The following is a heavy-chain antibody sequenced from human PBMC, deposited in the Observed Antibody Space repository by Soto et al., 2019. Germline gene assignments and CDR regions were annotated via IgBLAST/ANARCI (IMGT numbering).Heavy chain of an antibody. Sequence: AGGSLRLSCAASGFICSSYDMSWVRQTPGKGLEWVSTILVDGRTFYVDSVKGRLTISRDNSKNTVYLQMNSLTAGDTAQYYCAKATATGGGAFDICGQGTMVTVSS. D-gene: IGHD2-8*02. CDR3: AKATATGGGAFDI. V-gene: IGHV3-23*01. CDR2: ILVDGRT. CDR1: GFICSSYD. J-gene: IGHJ3*02.